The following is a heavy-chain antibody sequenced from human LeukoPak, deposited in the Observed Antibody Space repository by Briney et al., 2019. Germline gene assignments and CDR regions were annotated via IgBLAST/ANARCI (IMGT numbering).Heavy chain of an antibody. V-gene: IGHV3-66*01. J-gene: IGHJ4*02. D-gene: IGHD3-22*01. CDR2: IYSGGST. CDR1: GFTVSSNY. Sequence: GGSLRLSCAASGFTVSSNYMSWVRQAPGKGLEWVSVIYSGGSTYYADSVKGRFTISRDNSKNTLYLQMNSLRAEDTAVYYCARGYLGLDYYDSSGYRPYRYWGQGTLVTVSS. CDR3: ARGYLGLDYYDSSGYRPYRY.